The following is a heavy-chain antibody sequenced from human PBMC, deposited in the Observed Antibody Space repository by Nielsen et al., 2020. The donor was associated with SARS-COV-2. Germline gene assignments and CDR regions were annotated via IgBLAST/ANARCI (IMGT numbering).Heavy chain of an antibody. Sequence: SETLSLTCTVSGGSISSYYWSWIRQPPGKGLEWIGYIYYSGSTNYNPSLKSRVTISVDTSKNQFSLKLSSVTAADTAVYYCARVDNYYDSSGYYYGFDYWGQGTLVTVSS. V-gene: IGHV4-59*01. J-gene: IGHJ4*02. CDR3: ARVDNYYDSSGYYYGFDY. CDR2: IYYSGST. D-gene: IGHD3-22*01. CDR1: GGSISSYY.